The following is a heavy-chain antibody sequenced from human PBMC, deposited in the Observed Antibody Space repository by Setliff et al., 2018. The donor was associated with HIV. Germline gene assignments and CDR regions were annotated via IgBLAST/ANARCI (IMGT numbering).Heavy chain of an antibody. CDR3: ARAELHYDILTQFKSVDV. J-gene: IGHJ6*04. CDR1: GGSFSAYY. V-gene: IGHV4-34*01. CDR2: INHSGST. D-gene: IGHD3-9*01. Sequence: SETLSLTCAVSGGSFSAYYWSWIRQPPGEGLEWIGEINHSGSTNYNPSLKSRVTISIDTSRKQFSLKLSAVTAADTAVYYCARAELHYDILTQFKSVDVWGKGTTGTVSS.